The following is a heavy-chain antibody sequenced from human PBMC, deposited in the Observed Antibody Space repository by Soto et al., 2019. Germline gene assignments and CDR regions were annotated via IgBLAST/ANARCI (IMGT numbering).Heavy chain of an antibody. J-gene: IGHJ4*02. CDR1: GFTFSNAW. D-gene: IGHD4-17*01. CDR2: IKSKTDGGTT. V-gene: IGHV3-15*01. CDR3: TTDSLGDYTLDLYGY. Sequence: PGGSLRLSCAASGFTFSNAWMSWVRQAPGKGLEWVGRIKSKTDGGTTDYAAPVKGRFTISRDDSKNTLYLQMNSLKTEDTAVYYCTTDSLGDYTLDLYGYWGQGTLVTVSS.